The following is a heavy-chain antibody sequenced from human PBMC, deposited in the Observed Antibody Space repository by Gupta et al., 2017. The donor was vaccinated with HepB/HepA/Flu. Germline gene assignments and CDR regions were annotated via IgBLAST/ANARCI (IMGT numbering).Heavy chain of an antibody. CDR2: IIPIFGTA. D-gene: IGHD3-3*01. J-gene: IGHJ6*03. CDR1: GGTFSSYA. Sequence: VQLVQSGAEVKKPGSSVKVSCKASGGTFSSYAISWVRQAPGQGLEWMGGIIPIFGTANYAQKFQGRVTITADESTSTAYMELSSLRSEDTAVYFCARRRRFLEWLPFYYYMDVWGKGTTVTVSS. V-gene: IGHV1-69*01. CDR3: ARRRRFLEWLPFYYYMDV.